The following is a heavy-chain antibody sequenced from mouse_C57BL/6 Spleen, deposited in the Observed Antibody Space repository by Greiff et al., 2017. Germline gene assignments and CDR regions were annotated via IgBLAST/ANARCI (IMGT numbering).Heavy chain of an antibody. Sequence: QVQLQQPGAELVMPGASVKLSCKASGYTFTSYWMHWVKQRPGQGLEWIGEIDPSDSYTNYNQKFKGKSTLTVDKSSSTAYMQLSSLTSEDSAVYYCARRGHWDYFDYWGQGTTLTVSS. CDR2: IDPSDSYT. V-gene: IGHV1-69*01. J-gene: IGHJ2*01. CDR1: GYTFTSYW. D-gene: IGHD3-3*01. CDR3: ARRGHWDYFDY.